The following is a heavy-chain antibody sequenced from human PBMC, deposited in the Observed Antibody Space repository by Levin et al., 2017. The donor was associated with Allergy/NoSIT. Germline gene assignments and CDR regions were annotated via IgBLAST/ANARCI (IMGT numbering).Heavy chain of an antibody. D-gene: IGHD3-3*02. CDR2: IYPNSGAT. CDR1: GYTFTGHY. V-gene: IGHV1-2*02. CDR3: ARDIGRGSGIFYWFDP. Sequence: ASVKVSCKASGYTFTGHYIHWVRQAPGQGPEWMGWIYPNSGATNSAQKFQGRVTMTRDTSINTAYMELTRLRSDDTAVYYCARDIGRGSGIFYWFDPWGQGTLVTVSS. J-gene: IGHJ5*02.